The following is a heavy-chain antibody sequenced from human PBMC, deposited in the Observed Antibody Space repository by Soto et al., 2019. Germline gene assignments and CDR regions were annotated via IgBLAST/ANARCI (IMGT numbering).Heavy chain of an antibody. CDR3: ARDTGPNGYNYYYFGMDV. Sequence: QVHLVESGGGVVQPGRSLRLSCAASGFTFSNYAMHWVRQAPGKGLEWVAVISYDGSDKYNANSVKGRFTISRDNSKKTLYLQMTSLRAEDTAVYYCARDTGPNGYNYYYFGMDVWGQGTTVTVSS. CDR2: ISYDGSDK. J-gene: IGHJ6*02. V-gene: IGHV3-30-3*01. CDR1: GFTFSNYA. D-gene: IGHD5-18*01.